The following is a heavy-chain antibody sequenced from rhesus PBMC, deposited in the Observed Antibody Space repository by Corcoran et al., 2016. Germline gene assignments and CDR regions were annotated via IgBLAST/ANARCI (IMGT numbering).Heavy chain of an antibody. Sequence: EVQLVESGGGLVQPGGSLRLSCAASGFTFSSYDMSWVRQAPGKGLEWVSYIIYTGKTIYSADSGKGRFTISRDNAKNSLSLQISSLRAEDTAVYYWTRDWISVVITTPYGLDSWGQGVVVTVSS. V-gene: IGHV3-136*01. CDR2: IIYTGKTI. D-gene: IGHD3-16*01. CDR1: GFTFSSYD. J-gene: IGHJ6*01. CDR3: TRDWISVVITTPYGLDS.